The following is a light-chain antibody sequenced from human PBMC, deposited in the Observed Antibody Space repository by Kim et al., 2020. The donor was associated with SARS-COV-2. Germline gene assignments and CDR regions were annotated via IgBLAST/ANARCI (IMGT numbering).Light chain of an antibody. CDR3: QVWDSSSDPVV. J-gene: IGLJ2*01. Sequence: SYELTQPPSVSVAPGKTARITCGGNNIGSKSVHWYQQKPGQAPVLVIYYDSDRPSGIPERFSGSNSGNTATLTISRVEAGDVADYYCQVWDSSSDPVVFGGGTQLTVL. V-gene: IGLV3-21*04. CDR1: NIGSKS. CDR2: YDS.